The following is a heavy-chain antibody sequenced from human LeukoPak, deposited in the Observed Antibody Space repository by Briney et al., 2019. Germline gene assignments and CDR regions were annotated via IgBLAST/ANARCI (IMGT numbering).Heavy chain of an antibody. D-gene: IGHD3-10*01. CDR1: GYTFTSYG. Sequence: ASVKVSCKASGYTFTSYGISWVRQAPGQGLEWMGWISVYNGKTNYAQKLQGRVTMTTETSTSTAYLELRSLRFDDTALYYCAREVMVRGFPFDYWGQGTLVTVSS. CDR3: AREVMVRGFPFDY. V-gene: IGHV1-18*01. J-gene: IGHJ4*02. CDR2: ISVYNGKT.